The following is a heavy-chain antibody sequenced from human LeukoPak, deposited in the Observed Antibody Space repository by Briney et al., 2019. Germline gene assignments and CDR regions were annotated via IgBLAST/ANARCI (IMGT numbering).Heavy chain of an antibody. J-gene: IGHJ5*02. CDR3: ARDFAWGSGGAPIDDNWLDP. V-gene: IGHV1-18*01. Sequence: ASVKVSCKASGYTFTSYAMHWVRQAPGHGLEWMGWISSGGNTNYAPKFQDRATMTTDTSTSTAYMELRSLRFDDTAVYYCARDFAWGSGGAPIDDNWLDPWGQGTLVTVSS. D-gene: IGHD7-27*01. CDR2: ISSGGNT. CDR1: GYTFTSYA.